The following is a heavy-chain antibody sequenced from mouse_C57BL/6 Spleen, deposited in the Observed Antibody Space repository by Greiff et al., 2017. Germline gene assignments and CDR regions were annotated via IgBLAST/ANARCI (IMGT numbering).Heavy chain of an antibody. V-gene: IGHV7-3*01. D-gene: IGHD1-1*01. J-gene: IGHJ3*01. CDR1: GFTFTDYY. CDR3: ARVAGAGFAY. Sequence: EVQGVESGGGLVQPGGSLSRSCAASGFTFTDYYMSWVRQPPGKALEWLGFIRNKANGYTTEYSASVKGRFTISRDNSQSILYLQMNALRAEDSATYYGARVAGAGFAYWGQGTLVTVSA. CDR2: IRNKANGYTT.